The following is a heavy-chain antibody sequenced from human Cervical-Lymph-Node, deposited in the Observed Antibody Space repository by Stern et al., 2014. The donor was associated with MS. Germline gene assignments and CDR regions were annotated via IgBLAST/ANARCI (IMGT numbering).Heavy chain of an antibody. CDR3: DYYGMDV. J-gene: IGHJ6*02. CDR1: GGTFNNYG. Sequence: VQLVESGAEVKKPGSSVKVSCKAPGGTFNNYGIKWIRQAPGQGLEWMGGIIPIFNTTKYAQIFQGRLTMTADIPTSPAFMELSTLGSEDTAVYYYDYYGMDVWGQGTTVTVAS. CDR2: IIPIFNTT. V-gene: IGHV1-69*06.